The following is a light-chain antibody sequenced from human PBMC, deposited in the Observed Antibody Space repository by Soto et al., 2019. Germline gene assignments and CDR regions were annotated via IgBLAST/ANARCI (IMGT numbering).Light chain of an antibody. CDR2: RAS. CDR1: QSVSSN. V-gene: IGKV3-15*01. J-gene: IGKJ1*01. CDR3: QQYNNWPQRT. Sequence: EIVMTQSPATLSVSPGERATLSCRASQSVSSNLAWYQQKPGQAPRLLFYRASTRATGIPARLSGSGSGTEFTLTISSLQSEDFAVYFCQQYNNWPQRTFGQGTKVEI.